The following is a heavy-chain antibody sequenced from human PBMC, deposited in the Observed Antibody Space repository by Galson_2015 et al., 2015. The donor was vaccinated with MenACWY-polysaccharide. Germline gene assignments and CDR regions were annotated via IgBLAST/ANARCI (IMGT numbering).Heavy chain of an antibody. J-gene: IGHJ4*02. V-gene: IGHV3-73*01. CDR2: IKSKTNRYAT. CDR1: GFTFSDST. CDR3: TRGGDSDY. D-gene: IGHD2-21*02. Sequence: SLRLSCAASGFTFSDSTMHWVRQASGKGLEWVGRIKSKTNRYATAYAASVKGRFTISRDGSKNTAYLQMNSLKTEDTAVYYCTRGGDSDYWGQGTLVTVSS.